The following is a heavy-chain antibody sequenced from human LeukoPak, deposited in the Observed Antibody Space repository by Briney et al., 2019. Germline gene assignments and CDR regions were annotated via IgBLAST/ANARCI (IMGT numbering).Heavy chain of an antibody. CDR2: IKQDGSEK. CDR1: GFTFSSYW. V-gene: IGHV3-7*01. D-gene: IGHD2-21*02. J-gene: IGHJ6*03. Sequence: PGGSLRLSCAASGFTFSSYWMSWVRQAPGKGLEWVANIKQDGSEKYYVDSVKGRFTISRDNAKNSLYLQMNSLRAEDTAVYYCAREEWVTRPAYYYYMDVWGKGTTVTVSS. CDR3: AREEWVTRPAYYYYMDV.